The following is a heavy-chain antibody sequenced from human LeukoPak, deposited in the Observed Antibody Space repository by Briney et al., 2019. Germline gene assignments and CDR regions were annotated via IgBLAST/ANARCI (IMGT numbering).Heavy chain of an antibody. J-gene: IGHJ4*02. CDR1: GFTFSDYY. CDR2: ISSSGSTI. CDR3: ARDRAYYYGSGTIWGPFDY. V-gene: IGHV3-11*04. D-gene: IGHD3-10*01. Sequence: GGSLRLSCAASGFTFSDYYMSWIRQAPGKGLEWVSYISSSGSTIYYADSVKGRFTISRDNAKNSLYLQMNSLRAEDTAVYYCARDRAYYYGSGTIWGPFDYWGQGTLVTVSS.